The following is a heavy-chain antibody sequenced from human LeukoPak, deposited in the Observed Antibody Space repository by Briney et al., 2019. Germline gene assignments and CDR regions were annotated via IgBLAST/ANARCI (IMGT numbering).Heavy chain of an antibody. D-gene: IGHD3/OR15-3a*01. V-gene: IGHV4-38-2*02. CDR2: IYHSGSI. Sequence: PSETLSLTCTVSGYSISSGYYWGWIRQPPGKGLEWIGSIYHSGSIYYNPSLKSRVTISVDTSKNQFSLKLSSVTAADTAVYYCARQTGSGLFILPGGQGTLVTVSS. CDR1: GYSISSGYY. CDR3: ARQTGSGLFILP. J-gene: IGHJ4*02.